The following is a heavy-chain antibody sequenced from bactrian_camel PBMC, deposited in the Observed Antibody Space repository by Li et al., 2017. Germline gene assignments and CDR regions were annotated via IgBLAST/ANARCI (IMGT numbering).Heavy chain of an antibody. CDR1: GFTSGDSE. Sequence: VQLVESGGGSVQAGGSLRLSCTASGFTSGDSETGWYRRAPGNECELVSSISGNAYTWYIDSVKGRFTISRDNARNTVDLQMNSLSIEDTAMYYCLVGFDHWGQGTQVTVS. V-gene: IGHV3S60*01. CDR3: LVGFDH. J-gene: IGHJ4*01. D-gene: IGHD2*01. CDR2: ISGNAYT.